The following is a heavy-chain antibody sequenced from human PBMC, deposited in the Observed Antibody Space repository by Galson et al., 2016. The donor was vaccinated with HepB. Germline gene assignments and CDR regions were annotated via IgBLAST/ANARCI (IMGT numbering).Heavy chain of an antibody. D-gene: IGHD2-2*02. J-gene: IGHJ3*02. V-gene: IGHV4-59*01. CDR3: VRHPTIPRGAFQI. CDR2: NSYSGGS. Sequence: ETLSLTCTVSGDSISSNYWSWIRQPPGKGLEWIAFNSYSGGSNYNPSLRSRVTFSLDTSNNQFSLKLNSVTAADTAVYYCVRHPTIPRGAFQIWGQGTLVVVSS. CDR1: GDSISSNY.